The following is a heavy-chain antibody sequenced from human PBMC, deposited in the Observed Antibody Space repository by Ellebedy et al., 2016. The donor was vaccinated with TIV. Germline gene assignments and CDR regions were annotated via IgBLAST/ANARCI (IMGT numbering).Heavy chain of an antibody. Sequence: AASVKVSCKASGYTFTTYAVHWVRQAPGQRLEWMGWINAGNGNTKYSQKFQGWVTMTRDTSISTAYMELSRLRSEDTAVYYCARDSGYGGYSSLYYFDYWGQGTLVTVSS. D-gene: IGHD4-23*01. V-gene: IGHV1-3*01. CDR1: GYTFTTYA. J-gene: IGHJ4*02. CDR2: INAGNGNT. CDR3: ARDSGYGGYSSLYYFDY.